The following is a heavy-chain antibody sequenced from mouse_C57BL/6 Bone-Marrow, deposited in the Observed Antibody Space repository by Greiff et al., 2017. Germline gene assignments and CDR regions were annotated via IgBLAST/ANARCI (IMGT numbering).Heavy chain of an antibody. V-gene: IGHV1-59*01. CDR1: GYTFTSYW. CDR3: AREGYYGSSWDY. J-gene: IGHJ2*01. CDR2: IDPSDSYN. Sequence: VQLQQPGAELVRPGTSVKLSCKASGYTFTSYWMHWVKQRPGQGLEWIGVIDPSDSYNNYNQKFKGKATLTVDTYSRTAYMQLSSLTSEDAAVDYCAREGYYGSSWDYWGQGTTLTVSS. D-gene: IGHD1-1*01.